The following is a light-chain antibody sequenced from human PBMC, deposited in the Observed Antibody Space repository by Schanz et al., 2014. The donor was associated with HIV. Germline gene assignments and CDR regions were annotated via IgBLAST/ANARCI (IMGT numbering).Light chain of an antibody. CDR3: QQRSTWPLT. V-gene: IGKV3D-20*02. J-gene: IGKJ4*01. CDR2: DTA. CDR1: QRVSSSY. Sequence: EIVMTQSPGTLSVSPGERATLSCSASQRVSSSYLAWYQQKPGQAPRLLIYDTANRATGIPARFSGSGSGTDFTLTISSLEPEDFAVYYCQQRSTWPLTFGGGTKVQIK.